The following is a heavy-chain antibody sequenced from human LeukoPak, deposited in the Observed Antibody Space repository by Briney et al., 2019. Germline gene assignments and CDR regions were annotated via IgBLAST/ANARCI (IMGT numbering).Heavy chain of an antibody. CDR3: ARVGPGIIPPFNYYFDY. CDR1: GFTFSSYW. CDR2: IKQDGSEK. D-gene: IGHD3-10*01. Sequence: GGSLRLSCAASGFTFSSYWMSWVRQAPGKGLEWVANIKQDGSEKYYVDSVKGRFTISRDNAKNSLYLQMNSLRAEDTAVYYCARVGPGIIPPFNYYFDYWGQGTLVTVSS. J-gene: IGHJ4*02. V-gene: IGHV3-7*01.